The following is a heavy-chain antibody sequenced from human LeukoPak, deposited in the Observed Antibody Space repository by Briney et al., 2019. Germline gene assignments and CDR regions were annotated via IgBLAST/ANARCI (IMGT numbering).Heavy chain of an antibody. V-gene: IGHV4-39*01. Sequence: SETLSLTCTVSGGSISSSSYYWGWIRQPPGKGLEWIESIYNSGSTYYNPSLKSRVTISVDTSKNQFSLKLSSVTAADTAVYYCARLNYYDSSGYLNWFDPWGQGTLVTVSS. CDR1: GGSISSSSYY. CDR3: ARLNYYDSSGYLNWFDP. D-gene: IGHD3-22*01. CDR2: IYNSGST. J-gene: IGHJ5*02.